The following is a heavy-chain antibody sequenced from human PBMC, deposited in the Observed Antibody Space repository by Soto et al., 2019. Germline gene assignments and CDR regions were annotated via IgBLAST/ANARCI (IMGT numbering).Heavy chain of an antibody. J-gene: IGHJ3*02. CDR3: ARDIRLEMATIPRFADAFDI. Sequence: QVQLVQSGAEVKKPGSSVKVSCKASGGTFSSYAISWVRQAPGQGLEWMGGIIPIFGTANYAQKFQGRVTITADESTSTAYMELSSLRSEDTDVYYCARDIRLEMATIPRFADAFDIWGQGTMVTVSS. V-gene: IGHV1-69*12. CDR2: IIPIFGTA. CDR1: GGTFSSYA. D-gene: IGHD5-12*01.